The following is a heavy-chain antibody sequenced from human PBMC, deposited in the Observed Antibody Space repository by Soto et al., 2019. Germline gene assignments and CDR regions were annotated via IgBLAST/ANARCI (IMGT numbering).Heavy chain of an antibody. D-gene: IGHD3-3*01. Sequence: SVKVSCKASGGTFSSYAISWVRQAPGQGLEWMGGIIPIFGTANYAQKFQGRVTITADESTSTAYMELSSLRSEDTAVYYCARGAGQYDFWSGYPQTYGMDVWGQGTTVTVSS. CDR1: GGTFSSYA. V-gene: IGHV1-69*13. J-gene: IGHJ6*02. CDR2: IIPIFGTA. CDR3: ARGAGQYDFWSGYPQTYGMDV.